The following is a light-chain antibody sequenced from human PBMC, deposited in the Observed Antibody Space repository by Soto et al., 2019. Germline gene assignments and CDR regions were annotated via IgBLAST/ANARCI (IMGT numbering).Light chain of an antibody. J-gene: IGKJ3*01. V-gene: IGKV3-20*01. Sequence: EIVLTQSPGTLSLSPGESATLSCRASQSVSSNSLAWHQQKPGQAPRLLMYAASSRAAGIPDRFSGSGSGTDFTLTISRLEPEDFAVYYCQQHGRWGITVGPGNKVDIK. CDR2: AAS. CDR1: QSVSSNS. CDR3: QQHGRWGIT.